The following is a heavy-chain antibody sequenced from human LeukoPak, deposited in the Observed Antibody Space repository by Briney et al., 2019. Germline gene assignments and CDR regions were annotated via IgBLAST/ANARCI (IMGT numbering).Heavy chain of an antibody. J-gene: IGHJ5*02. CDR3: AKILGESPRWFDP. CDR2: INQDGSEK. V-gene: IGHV3-7*01. Sequence: PGGSLRLSCAASGITFSRFWMSWVRQAPGKGLQWVANINQDGSEKHYVDSVKGRFTISRDNAENSLYLQMNSLRADDTAVYYCAKILGESPRWFDPWGQGTLVTVSS. D-gene: IGHD3-10*01. CDR1: GITFSRFW.